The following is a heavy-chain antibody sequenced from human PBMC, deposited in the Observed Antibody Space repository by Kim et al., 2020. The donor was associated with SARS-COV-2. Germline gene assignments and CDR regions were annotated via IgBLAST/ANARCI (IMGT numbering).Heavy chain of an antibody. CDR2: ISDTGDYT. Sequence: GGSLRLSCAASGFTFNRNAMTWVRQAPGKGLECVSGISDTGDYTYYADSVKGRFTISRDNSKNTLYLQMNSLRADDTALYFCARDTFSRTWNEYFQHWGQGTLVTVS. CDR1: GFTFNRNA. J-gene: IGHJ1*01. CDR3: ARDTFSRTWNEYFQH. D-gene: IGHD6-13*01. V-gene: IGHV3-23*01.